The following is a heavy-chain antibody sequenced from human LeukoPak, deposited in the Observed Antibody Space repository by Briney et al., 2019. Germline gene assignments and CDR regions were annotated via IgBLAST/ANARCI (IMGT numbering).Heavy chain of an antibody. CDR3: ATYAGSYSKYFQH. CDR2: IYPGDSDT. D-gene: IGHD3-10*01. J-gene: IGHJ1*01. CDR1: EYSFTNYW. V-gene: IGHV5-51*01. Sequence: GESLKISCKGSEYSFTNYWIGWVRQMPGKGLEWMGIIYPGDSDTRYSPSFQGQVTISADKSISAAYLQWSSLKASDTAMYFCATYAGSYSKYFQHWGQGTLVTVSS.